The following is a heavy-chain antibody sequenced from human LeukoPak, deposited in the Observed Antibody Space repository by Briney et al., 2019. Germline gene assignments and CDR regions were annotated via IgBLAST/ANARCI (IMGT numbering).Heavy chain of an antibody. J-gene: IGHJ5*02. V-gene: IGHV4-39*07. CDR1: GGSMNINNYY. Sequence: PSETLSLTCTVSGGSMNINNYYWAWIRQSPGKGLEWLGSIYYTGTTYYNPSLDHRVTISVDTSKNQFSLKLSSVTAADTAVYYCARQSSIAARTLYNWFDPWGQGTLVTVSS. D-gene: IGHD6-6*01. CDR3: ARQSSIAARTLYNWFDP. CDR2: IYYTGTT.